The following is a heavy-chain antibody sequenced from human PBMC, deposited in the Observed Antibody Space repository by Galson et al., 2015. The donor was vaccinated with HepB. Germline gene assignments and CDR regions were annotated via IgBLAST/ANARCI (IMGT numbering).Heavy chain of an antibody. CDR2: ISHDGSNK. J-gene: IGHJ4*02. D-gene: IGHD3-9*01. CDR3: AKVVVDFDWLPYYFDY. V-gene: IGHV3-30*18. CDR1: GFTFSSYG. Sequence: SGAEVKKPGESLRLSCAASGFTFSSYGMHWVRQAPGKGLEWVAVISHDGSNKYYADSVKGRFTISRDNSKNTLYLQMNSLRAEDTAVYYCAKVVVDFDWLPYYFDYWGQGTLVTVSS.